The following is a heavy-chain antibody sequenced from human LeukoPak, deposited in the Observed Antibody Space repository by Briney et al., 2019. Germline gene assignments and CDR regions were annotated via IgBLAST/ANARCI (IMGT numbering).Heavy chain of an antibody. V-gene: IGHV3-23*01. CDR1: GFTFGSYA. J-gene: IGHJ4*02. D-gene: IGHD5-12*01. CDR3: AKDSSDIVATIPGDY. CDR2: ISGSGGST. Sequence: GGSLRLSCAASGFTFGSYAMSWVRQAPGKGLEWVSAISGSGGSTYYADSVKGRFTISRDNSKNTLYLQMNSLRTEDTAVYYCAKDSSDIVATIPGDYWGQGTLVTVSS.